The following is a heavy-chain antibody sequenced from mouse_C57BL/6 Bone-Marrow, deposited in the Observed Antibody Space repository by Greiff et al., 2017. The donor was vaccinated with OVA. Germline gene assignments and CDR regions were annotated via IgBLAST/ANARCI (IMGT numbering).Heavy chain of an antibody. CDR2: IDPETGGT. CDR3: TSLVHFYD. J-gene: IGHJ2*01. CDR1: GYTFTDYE. V-gene: IGHV1-15*01. Sequence: VKLVESGAELVRPGASVTLSCKASGYTFTDYEMHWVKQTPVHGLEWIGAIDPETGGTAYNQKFKGKAILTADKSSSTAYMELRSLTSEDSAVYYCTSLVHFYDRGQGTTLTVSS. D-gene: IGHD1-1*02.